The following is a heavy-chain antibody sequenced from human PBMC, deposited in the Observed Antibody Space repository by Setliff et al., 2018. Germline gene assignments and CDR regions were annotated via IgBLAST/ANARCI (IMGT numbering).Heavy chain of an antibody. D-gene: IGHD3-10*01. CDR3: VRSLSTGSYWNSRPCYSDY. CDR2: VYTSGST. V-gene: IGHV4-4*08. J-gene: IGHJ4*02. CDR1: GGSIGHYY. Sequence: SDTLSLTCIVSGGSIGHYYWNWIRQPPGKGLEWIGYVYTSGSTNYNPSLKSRVTISRDTSKNKLSLELTSVTAADTAVYYSVRSLSTGSYWNSRPCYSDYWGQGTLVTVSS.